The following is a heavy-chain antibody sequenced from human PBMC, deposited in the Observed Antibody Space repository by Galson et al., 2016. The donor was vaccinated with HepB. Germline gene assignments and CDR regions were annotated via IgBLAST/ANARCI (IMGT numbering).Heavy chain of an antibody. D-gene: IGHD2/OR15-2a*01. CDR2: DSMDGRRK. CDR3: AKRHEYCPPVGCSVDY. V-gene: IGHV3-30*18. Sequence: SLRLSCAASGFTFSGYGMHWVRQAPGKGLEWVAADSMDGRRKRYAESVEGRFTISRDNFNNMLYLQMSSLIPGDTAVYFCAKRHEYCPPVGCSVDYWGQGTLVSVSS. CDR1: GFTFSGYG. J-gene: IGHJ4*02.